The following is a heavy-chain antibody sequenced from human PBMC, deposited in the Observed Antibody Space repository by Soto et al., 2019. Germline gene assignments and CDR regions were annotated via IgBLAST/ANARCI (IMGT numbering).Heavy chain of an antibody. Sequence: QVQLVQSGAEVQKPGSSVKVSCKASGGTFSSYAISWVRQAPGQGLEWMGGIIPIFGTANYAQKFQGRVTITADESTSTAYMELSSLRSEDTAVYYCAKETTTNYDFWSGYYRFDYWGQGTLVTVSS. CDR3: AKETTTNYDFWSGYYRFDY. D-gene: IGHD3-3*01. J-gene: IGHJ4*02. CDR2: IIPIFGTA. CDR1: GGTFSSYA. V-gene: IGHV1-69*01.